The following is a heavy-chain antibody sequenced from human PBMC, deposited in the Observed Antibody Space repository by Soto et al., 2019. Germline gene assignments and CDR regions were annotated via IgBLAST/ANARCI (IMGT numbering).Heavy chain of an antibody. CDR2: ISSGGDI. CDR3: ARGAPQPLLYVDFDY. Sequence: GGSLRLSCAASGFTFNTYNMNWVRQAPGKGLEWVSSISSGGDIYYSDSVKGRFTISRDNAKNSLFLQMSGLRAEDTAVYYCARGAPQPLLYVDFDYWGQGTLVTVSS. J-gene: IGHJ4*02. V-gene: IGHV3-21*01. CDR1: GFTFNTYN. D-gene: IGHD2-2*02.